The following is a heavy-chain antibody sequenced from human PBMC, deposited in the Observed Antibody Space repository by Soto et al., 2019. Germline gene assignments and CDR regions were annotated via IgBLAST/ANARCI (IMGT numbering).Heavy chain of an antibody. Sequence: ASVKVSCKASGYTFTGYYMHWVRQAPGQGLEWMGWINPNSGGTNYAQKFQGWVTMTRDTSISTAYMELSRLRSGDTAVYYCAREKGSSWDLDYWGQGTLVTVSS. CDR2: INPNSGGT. D-gene: IGHD6-13*01. CDR3: AREKGSSWDLDY. J-gene: IGHJ4*02. V-gene: IGHV1-2*04. CDR1: GYTFTGYY.